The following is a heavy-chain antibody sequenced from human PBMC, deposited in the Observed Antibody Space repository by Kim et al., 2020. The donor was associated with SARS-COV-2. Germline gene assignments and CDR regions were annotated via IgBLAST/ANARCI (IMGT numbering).Heavy chain of an antibody. D-gene: IGHD2-15*01. CDR3: ARGINCSGGSCYSF. J-gene: IGHJ4*02. V-gene: IGHV4-31*03. CDR2: IYYSGTT. CDR1: GGSVSSGGYY. Sequence: SETLSLTCTVSGGSVSSGGYYWSWIRQHPGKGLEWIGYIYYSGTTYNPSLKSRVIISIDTSKNQFSLKLSAVTAADTAVYYCARGINCSGGSCYSFWGQGTLVTVSS.